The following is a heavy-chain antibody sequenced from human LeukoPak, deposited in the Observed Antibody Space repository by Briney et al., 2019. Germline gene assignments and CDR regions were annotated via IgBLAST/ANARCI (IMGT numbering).Heavy chain of an antibody. D-gene: IGHD6-13*01. Sequence: GASVKVSCKASGGTFSSYAISWVRQAPGQGLEWMGRIIPILGIANYAQKFRGRVTITADKSTSTAYMELSSLRSEDTAVYYCARDPQQLVGSADYWGQGTLVTVSS. CDR2: IIPILGIA. CDR3: ARDPQQLVGSADY. CDR1: GGTFSSYA. J-gene: IGHJ4*02. V-gene: IGHV1-69*04.